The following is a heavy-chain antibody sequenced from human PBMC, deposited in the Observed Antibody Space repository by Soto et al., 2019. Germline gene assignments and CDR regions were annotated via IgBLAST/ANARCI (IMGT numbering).Heavy chain of an antibody. V-gene: IGHV3-33*01. CDR1: GFTFSGYG. J-gene: IGHJ6*02. CDR3: ARGSGSYYYGMDV. D-gene: IGHD1-26*01. Sequence: QVQLVESGGGVVQPGRSLRLSCAASGFTFSGYGMHWVRQAPGKGLEWVAGIWFDGSNIHYEDSVKGRFTISRDNSKNTLYMEMNSLRAEDTAVYYCARGSGSYYYGMDVWGQGTTVTVSS. CDR2: IWFDGSNI.